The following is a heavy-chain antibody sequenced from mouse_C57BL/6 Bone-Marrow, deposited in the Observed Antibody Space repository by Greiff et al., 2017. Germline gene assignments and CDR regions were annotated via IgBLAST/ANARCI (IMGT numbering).Heavy chain of an antibody. CDR1: GFTFSSYG. CDR2: ISSGGSYT. J-gene: IGHJ3*01. D-gene: IGHD1-1*01. CDR3: ARHDYGTWFAY. V-gene: IGHV5-6*02. Sequence: EVKLVESGGDLVKPGGSLKLSCAASGFTFSSYGMSWVRQTPDKRLEWVATISSGGSYTYYPDSVKGRFTISRDNAKNTRYLQMSSLKSEDTAMYYCARHDYGTWFAYWGQGTLVTVSA.